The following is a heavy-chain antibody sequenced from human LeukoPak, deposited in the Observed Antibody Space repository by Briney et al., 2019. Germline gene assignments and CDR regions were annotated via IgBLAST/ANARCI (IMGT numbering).Heavy chain of an antibody. CDR2: IYYSGST. CDR3: AGYGGNSRAAFDI. D-gene: IGHD4-23*01. CDR1: GGSISSYY. V-gene: IGHV4-59*08. Sequence: PSETLSLTCTVSGGSISSYYWGWIRQPPGKGLEWIGYIYYSGSTNYNPSLKSRVTISVDTSKNQFSLKLSSVTAADTAVYYCAGYGGNSRAAFDIWGQGTMVTVSS. J-gene: IGHJ3*02.